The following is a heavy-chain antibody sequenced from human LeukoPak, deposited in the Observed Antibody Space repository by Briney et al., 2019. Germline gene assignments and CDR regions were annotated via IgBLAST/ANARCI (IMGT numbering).Heavy chain of an antibody. J-gene: IGHJ4*02. V-gene: IGHV3-23*01. CDR2: ISGSGDST. D-gene: IGHD2-15*01. CDR3: VKVGVLVPATPLN. Sequence: PGGSLRLSCATSGFTFSSYGMSWVRQAPGKGLEWVSAISGSGDSTYYADSVKGRFTISRDNSKSTLYLQMSSLRAEDTAVYYCVKVGVLVPATPLNWGQGTLVTVSS. CDR1: GFTFSSYG.